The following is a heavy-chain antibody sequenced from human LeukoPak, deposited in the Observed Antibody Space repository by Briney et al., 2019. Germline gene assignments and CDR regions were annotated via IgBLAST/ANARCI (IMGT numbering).Heavy chain of an antibody. V-gene: IGHV3-23*01. Sequence: AGGSLRLSCAASGFTLSSYAMNWVRQAPGKGLEWVSVLTGGTTVYADSVKGRFTISRDNSKNTLYLQMNSLRVEDTALYYCANLYVDYDPRWGQGTLVTVSS. CDR3: ANLYVDYDPR. CDR1: GFTLSSYA. CDR2: LTGGTT. J-gene: IGHJ4*02. D-gene: IGHD4-17*01.